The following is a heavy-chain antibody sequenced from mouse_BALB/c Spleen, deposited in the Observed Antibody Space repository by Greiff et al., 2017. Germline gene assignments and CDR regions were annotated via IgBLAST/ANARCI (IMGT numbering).Heavy chain of an antibody. V-gene: IGHV1-82*01. Sequence: VQLQQSGPELVKPGASVKISCKASGYAFSSSWMNWVKQRPGQGLEWIGRIYPGDGDTNYNGKFKGKATLTADKSSSTAYMQLSSLTSVDSAVYFCARSWFYYAMDYGGQGTSVTVSS. CDR3: ARSWFYYAMDY. CDR2: IYPGDGDT. CDR1: GYAFSSSW. D-gene: IGHD1-1*02. J-gene: IGHJ4*01.